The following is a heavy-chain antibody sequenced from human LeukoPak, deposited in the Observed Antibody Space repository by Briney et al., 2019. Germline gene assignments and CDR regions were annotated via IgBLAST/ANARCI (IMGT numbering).Heavy chain of an antibody. CDR3: ARGHLGDCYFS. J-gene: IGHJ4*02. CDR1: GGSISSYY. CDR2: LYYSRST. D-gene: IGHD2-21*02. Sequence: SETLSLTCTVSGGSISSYYWNWIRQPPGKGLEWIGYLYYSRSTNYNPSLKSRVTISVDTSKNQFSLRLNSVTAADTAVYYCARGHLGDCYFSWGQGTLVTVSS. V-gene: IGHV4-59*01.